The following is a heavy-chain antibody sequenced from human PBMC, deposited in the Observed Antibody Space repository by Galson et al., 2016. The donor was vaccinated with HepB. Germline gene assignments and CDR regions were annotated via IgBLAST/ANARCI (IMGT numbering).Heavy chain of an antibody. D-gene: IGHD3-22*01. J-gene: IGHJ4*02. Sequence: FLRLSCAASGFIFSTHSMSWVRQAPGKGLEWVSSISDTSRDIYYADSVKVRFTNSRDNAKNSLYLQMNSLSAEDTAVYYCARFPSGYLVTDHWGQGTLVTVSS. V-gene: IGHV3-21*01. CDR2: ISDTSRDI. CDR3: ARFPSGYLVTDH. CDR1: GFIFSTHS.